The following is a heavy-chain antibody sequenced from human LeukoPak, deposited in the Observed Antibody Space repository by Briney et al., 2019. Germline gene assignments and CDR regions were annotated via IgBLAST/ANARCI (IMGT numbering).Heavy chain of an antibody. V-gene: IGHV3-23*01. D-gene: IGHD6-6*01. CDR1: VVTFTSDA. CDR2: ISGSGGST. Sequence: VGSLRLSCAPSVVTFTSDAMSWVRQAPGKGVGWVSAISGSGGSTYYADSVKGRFTISRDNSKNTLYLQMNSLRAEDTAVYYCAKDRRYSSSPSIPDYWGQGTLVTVSS. J-gene: IGHJ4*02. CDR3: AKDRRYSSSPSIPDY.